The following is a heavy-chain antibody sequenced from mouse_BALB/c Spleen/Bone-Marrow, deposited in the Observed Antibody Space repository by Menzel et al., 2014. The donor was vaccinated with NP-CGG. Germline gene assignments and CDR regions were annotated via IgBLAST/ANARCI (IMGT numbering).Heavy chain of an antibody. Sequence: EVKVEESGGGLVKPGGSLKLSCAASGFTFSDYYMYWVRQTPEKRLEWVATISDGGSYTYYPDSVKGRFTISRDNAKNNLFLQLSSLKSEDTDMYYCAREVSMDYWGQGTSVTVSS. J-gene: IGHJ4*01. V-gene: IGHV5-4*02. CDR2: ISDGGSYT. CDR3: AREVSMDY. CDR1: GFTFSDYY.